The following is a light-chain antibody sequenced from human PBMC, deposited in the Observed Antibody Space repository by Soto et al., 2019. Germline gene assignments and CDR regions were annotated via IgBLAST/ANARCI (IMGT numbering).Light chain of an antibody. CDR3: RQYHNHSWT. Sequence: DIQMTQSPSTLSPSLGDRVTITCRASRSISDWVAWYQQKPGEAPKLLIFDASNLKSGVPSRFSGSGSGTEFTLTISSLQPDDVATYYCRQYHNHSWTFGQGTRVEI. J-gene: IGKJ1*01. CDR2: DAS. V-gene: IGKV1-5*01. CDR1: RSISDW.